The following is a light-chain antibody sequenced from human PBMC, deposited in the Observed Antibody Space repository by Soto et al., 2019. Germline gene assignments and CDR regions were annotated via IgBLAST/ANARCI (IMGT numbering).Light chain of an antibody. J-gene: IGKJ4*01. CDR1: QSISNY. V-gene: IGKV3-11*01. Sequence: EIVLTQSPGTLSLSPGEGGTLSCRASQSISNYLAWYQQKPGQAPRLLFYDASNRATGTPARFSASGSGTDFTLTISSLEPEDFAVYYCQQRSDWPLTFGGGTRVEIK. CDR3: QQRSDWPLT. CDR2: DAS.